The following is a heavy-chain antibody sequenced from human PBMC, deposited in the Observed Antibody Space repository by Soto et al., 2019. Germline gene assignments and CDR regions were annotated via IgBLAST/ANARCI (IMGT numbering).Heavy chain of an antibody. CDR2: INHSGST. V-gene: IGHV4-34*01. D-gene: IGHD3-16*01. J-gene: IGHJ4*02. Sequence: SETLSLTCAVYGGSFSGYYWSWIRQPPGKGLEWIGEINHSGSTNYNPSLKSRVTISVDTSKNQFSLKLSSVTAADTAVYYCARAVIGRLGEFDYWGQGTLVTVSS. CDR1: GGSFSGYY. CDR3: ARAVIGRLGEFDY.